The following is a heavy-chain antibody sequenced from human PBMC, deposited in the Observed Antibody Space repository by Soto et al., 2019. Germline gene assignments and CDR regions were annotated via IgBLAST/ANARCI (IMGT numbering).Heavy chain of an antibody. Sequence: PGGSLRLSCAASGFIFSNYAMSWVRQVPGKGLEWVSSISGSGGTTYYADSVKGRFTISRDSSTNTLYLQMNSLRAEDTAVYYCARDMSPDSGSAFDIWGQGTMVTVSS. V-gene: IGHV3-23*01. J-gene: IGHJ3*02. CDR3: ARDMSPDSGSAFDI. CDR2: ISGSGGTT. D-gene: IGHD1-26*01. CDR1: GFIFSNYA.